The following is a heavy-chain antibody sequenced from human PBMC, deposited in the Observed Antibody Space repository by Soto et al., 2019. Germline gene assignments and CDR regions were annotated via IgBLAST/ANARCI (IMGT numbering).Heavy chain of an antibody. D-gene: IGHD2-2*01. V-gene: IGHV3-64*01. Sequence: GGSLRLSCAASGFIFSSYAMHWVRQAPGRGLEYVSSISSDGGSTYFRSSVKGRFTISRDNDKNTLFLQMGGLRAEDMAVYYCARGHAGYCSTNSCFSYSDYWGQGTLVTVSS. CDR2: ISSDGGST. CDR3: ARGHAGYCSTNSCFSYSDY. CDR1: GFIFSSYA. J-gene: IGHJ4*02.